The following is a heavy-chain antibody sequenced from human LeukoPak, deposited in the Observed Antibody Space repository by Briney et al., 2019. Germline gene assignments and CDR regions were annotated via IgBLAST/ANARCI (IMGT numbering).Heavy chain of an antibody. J-gene: IGHJ2*01. CDR3: ARQYSDILTGYHRGELYWYFDL. Sequence: PSETLSLTCTVSGGSISSYYWSWIRQPPGKGLEWIGYIYYSGSTNYNPSLKSRVTISVDTSKDQFSLKLSSVTAADTAVYYCARQYSDILTGYHRGELYWYFDLWGRGTLVTVSS. D-gene: IGHD3-9*01. CDR2: IYYSGST. V-gene: IGHV4-59*08. CDR1: GGSISSYY.